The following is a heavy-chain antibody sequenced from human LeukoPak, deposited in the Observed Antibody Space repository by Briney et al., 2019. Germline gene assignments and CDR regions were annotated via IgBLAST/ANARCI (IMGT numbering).Heavy chain of an antibody. CDR1: GFTFSSYW. J-gene: IGHJ3*02. CDR2: IKQDGSEK. D-gene: IGHD3-3*01. CDR3: ARDRSIFGVVHNDDAFDI. V-gene: IGHV3-7*03. Sequence: GGSLRLSCAASGFTFSSYWMSWVRQAPGKGLEWVANIKQDGSEKYYVDSVKGRFTISRDNAKNSLYLQMNSLRAEDTALYYCARDRSIFGVVHNDDAFDIWGQGTMVTVSS.